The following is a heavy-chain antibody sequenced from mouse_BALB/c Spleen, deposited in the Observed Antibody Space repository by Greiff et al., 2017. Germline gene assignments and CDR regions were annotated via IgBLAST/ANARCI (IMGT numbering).Heavy chain of an antibody. V-gene: IGHV1-20*02. CDR1: GYSFTGYF. CDR3: ARRPGSSYGYWYFDV. CDR2: INPYNGDT. Sequence: EVKLQESGPELVKPGASVKISCKASGYSFTGYFMNWVMQSHGKSLEWIGRINPYNGDTFYNQKFKGKATLTVDKSSSTAHMELRSLASEDSAVYYCARRPGSSYGYWYFDVWGAGTTVTVSS. J-gene: IGHJ1*01. D-gene: IGHD1-1*01.